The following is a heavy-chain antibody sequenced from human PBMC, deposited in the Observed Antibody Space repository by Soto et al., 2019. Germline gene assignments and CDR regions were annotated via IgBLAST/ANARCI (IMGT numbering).Heavy chain of an antibody. CDR3: ARPARTSSYYYYGMDV. CDR1: GGTFSSYA. V-gene: IGHV1-69*13. Sequence: SVKVSCNASGGTFSSYAISCLRQAPGQGLEWMGGIIPIFGTANYAQKFQGRVTITADESTSTAYMELSSLRSEDTAVYYCARPARTSSYYYYGMDVWGQGTTVTVSS. CDR2: IIPIFGTA. D-gene: IGHD2-15*01. J-gene: IGHJ6*02.